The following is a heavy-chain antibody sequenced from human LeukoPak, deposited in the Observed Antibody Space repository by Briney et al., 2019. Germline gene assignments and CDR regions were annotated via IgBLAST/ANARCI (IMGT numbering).Heavy chain of an antibody. CDR2: IWSDGGDK. V-gene: IGHV3-33*01. Sequence: GGSLRLSCAASGFTFSSYNMHWVRQAPGKGLEWVTMIWSDGGDKYYADSVKGRFTISRDNSKNTLYLQMNSLRAEDTAVYYCAAEYSSSSYYYYYMDVWGKGTTVTISS. J-gene: IGHJ6*03. CDR1: GFTFSSYN. CDR3: AAEYSSSSYYYYYMDV. D-gene: IGHD6-13*01.